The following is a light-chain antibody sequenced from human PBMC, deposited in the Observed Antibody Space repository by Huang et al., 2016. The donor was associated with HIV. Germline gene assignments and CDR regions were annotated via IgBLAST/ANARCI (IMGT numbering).Light chain of an antibody. J-gene: IGKJ1*01. Sequence: DIQMTQSPSSLSASVGDRVTITCRASQSINNYLTGYQQKPGKAPTLLIYGASILQTGVPSKFCSSGAGTDFTLTISNLHPEDFATYYCHQSSSTPPWTFGQGTRVEIK. CDR3: HQSSSTPPWT. V-gene: IGKV1-39*01. CDR2: GAS. CDR1: QSINNY.